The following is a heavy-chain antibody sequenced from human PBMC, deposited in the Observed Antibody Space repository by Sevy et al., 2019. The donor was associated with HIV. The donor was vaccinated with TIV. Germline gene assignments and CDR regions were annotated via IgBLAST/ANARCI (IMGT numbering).Heavy chain of an antibody. V-gene: IGHV1-69*13. CDR1: GYTFTSYG. CDR3: ARGPTVTTPGVGYYYGMDV. Sequence: ASVKVSCKASGYTFTSYGISWVRQAPGQGLEWMGGIIPIFGTANYAQKFQGRVTITADESTSTAYMELSSLRSEDTAVYYCARGPTVTTPGVGYYYGMDVWGQGTTVTVSS. D-gene: IGHD4-17*01. J-gene: IGHJ6*02. CDR2: IIPIFGTA.